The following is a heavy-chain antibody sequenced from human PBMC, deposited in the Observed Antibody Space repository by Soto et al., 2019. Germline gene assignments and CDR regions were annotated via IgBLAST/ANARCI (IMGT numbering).Heavy chain of an antibody. CDR2: INPNSGGT. CDR1: GYTFTGYY. CDR3: ARDQMESYYYYYGMDV. Sequence: QVQLVQSGAEVKKPGASVKVSCKASGYTFTGYYMHWVRQAPGQGLEWMGWINPNSGGTNYAQKFQGWVTMTRDTSISTAYMELSRLRAEDTAVYYCARDQMESYYYYYGMDVWGQGTTVTVSS. J-gene: IGHJ6*02. D-gene: IGHD1-1*01. V-gene: IGHV1-2*04.